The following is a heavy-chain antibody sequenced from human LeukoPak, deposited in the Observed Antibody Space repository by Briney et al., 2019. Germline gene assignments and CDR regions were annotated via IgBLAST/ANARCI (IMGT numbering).Heavy chain of an antibody. Sequence: SETLSLTCTVSGGSISISSYYCGWIRQPPGKGLEWIESIYYSGSTYYNPSLKSRVTISVDTAKNQFSLKLSSVTAADTAVYYCAVYYYDSSGYYYAAEYFQHWGQGTLVTVSS. V-gene: IGHV4-39*01. J-gene: IGHJ1*01. D-gene: IGHD3-22*01. CDR1: GGSISISSYY. CDR2: IYYSGST. CDR3: AVYYYDSSGYYYAAEYFQH.